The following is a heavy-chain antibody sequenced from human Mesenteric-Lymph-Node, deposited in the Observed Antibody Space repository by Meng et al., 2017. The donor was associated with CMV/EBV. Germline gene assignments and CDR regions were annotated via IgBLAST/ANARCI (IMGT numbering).Heavy chain of an antibody. CDR2: IDPSDSYT. CDR1: GYSFTSYW. Sequence: SGYSFTSYWSTWVRQMPGKGLEWMGRIDPSDSYTNYSPSFQGHVTISTDKSISTAYLQWSSLKASDTAMYYCARLLSSGYYSATFDYWGQGTLVTVSS. V-gene: IGHV5-10-1*01. J-gene: IGHJ4*02. CDR3: ARLLSSGYYSATFDY. D-gene: IGHD3-3*01.